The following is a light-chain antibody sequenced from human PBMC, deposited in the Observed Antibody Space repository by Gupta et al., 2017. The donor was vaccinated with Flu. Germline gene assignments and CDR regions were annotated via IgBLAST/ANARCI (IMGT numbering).Light chain of an antibody. CDR2: EGR. J-gene: IGLJ3*02. Sequence: TVTISCTRSSVNIASNYVQWYRQRPRSSPTTVIYEGRRRPSGVPDRFSGAVDSSSNSASLTISGLKTEDEADYYCQSYDVNSRVFGGGTKLTVL. CDR3: QSYDVNSRV. V-gene: IGLV6-57*01. CDR1: SVNIASNY.